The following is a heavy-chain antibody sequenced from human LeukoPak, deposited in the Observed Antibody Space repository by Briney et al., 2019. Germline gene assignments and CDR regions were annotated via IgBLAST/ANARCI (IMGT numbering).Heavy chain of an antibody. CDR1: GGSFSGYY. J-gene: IGHJ4*02. CDR3: ARIPPLYCSTSSCYSRSFDF. D-gene: IGHD2-2*02. Sequence: SETLSLTCAVYGGSFSGYYWGWVRQPPGKGLEWIGSFYYSGATYYNPSLKSRVTISEDTSVNQFSLRLSSVTAADTAVYYCARIPPLYCSTSSCYSRSFDFWGQGILVTVSS. CDR2: FYYSGAT. V-gene: IGHV4-34*01.